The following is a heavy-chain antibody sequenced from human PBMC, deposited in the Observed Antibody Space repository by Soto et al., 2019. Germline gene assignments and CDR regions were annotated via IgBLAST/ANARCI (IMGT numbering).Heavy chain of an antibody. J-gene: IGHJ5*02. D-gene: IGHD6-13*01. CDR3: ARDPIAAAGTGWFDP. CDR1: GFTFSSYD. CDR2: ISYDGSNK. Sequence: QVQLVESGGGVVQPGRSLRLSCAASGFTFSSYDMHWVRQAPGKGLEWVAVISYDGSNKYYADSVKGRFTISRDNSKNTLYLQMNSLRAEDTAVYYCARDPIAAAGTGWFDPWGQGTLVTVSS. V-gene: IGHV3-30-3*01.